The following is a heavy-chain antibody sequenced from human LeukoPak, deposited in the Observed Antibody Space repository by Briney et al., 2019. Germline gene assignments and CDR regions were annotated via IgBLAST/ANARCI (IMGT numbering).Heavy chain of an antibody. CDR2: FDPEDGET. J-gene: IGHJ4*02. V-gene: IGHV1-24*01. CDR1: GYTLTELS. Sequence: ASVRVSCKVSGYTLTELSMHWVRQAPGKGLEWMGGFDPEDGETIYAQKFQGRVTMTEDTSTDTAYMELSSLRSEDTAVYYCATDLGRSVWWLNWGQGTLVTVSS. CDR3: ATDLGRSVWWLN. D-gene: IGHD5-12*01.